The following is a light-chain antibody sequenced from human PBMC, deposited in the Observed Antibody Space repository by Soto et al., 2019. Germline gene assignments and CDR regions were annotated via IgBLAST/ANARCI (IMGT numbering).Light chain of an antibody. CDR2: AAY. CDR3: QYLNGAPTIT. CDR1: QDVSDY. J-gene: IGKJ5*01. Sequence: DIQLTQSPSFLSASVGDRVTITCRASQDVSDYLAWYQHAPGKAPKLLIYAAYTLQSGVPSRFSGSGSGTEFSLTITSLQPEDFATYYCQYLNGAPTITFGQGTRLDIK. V-gene: IGKV1-9*01.